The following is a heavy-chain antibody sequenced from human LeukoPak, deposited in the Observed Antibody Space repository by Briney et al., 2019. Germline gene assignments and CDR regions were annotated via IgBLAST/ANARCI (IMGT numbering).Heavy chain of an antibody. CDR1: GFTFSSYA. Sequence: SGGSLRLSCAASGFTFSSYAMSWVRQAPGKGLEWVSAISGSGGSTYYADSVKGRFTISRDNSKNTLYLQMNGLRAEDTAVYYCAKASAMIVVVSKHFDYWGQGTLVTVSS. J-gene: IGHJ4*02. CDR3: AKASAMIVVVSKHFDY. CDR2: ISGSGGST. V-gene: IGHV3-23*01. D-gene: IGHD3-22*01.